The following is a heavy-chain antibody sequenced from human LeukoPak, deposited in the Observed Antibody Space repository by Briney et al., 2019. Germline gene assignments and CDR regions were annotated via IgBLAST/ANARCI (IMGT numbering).Heavy chain of an antibody. J-gene: IGHJ5*02. V-gene: IGHV1-2*02. CDR1: GYTFTDYY. CDR2: INPNCGGT. Sequence: ASVKVSCKASGYTFTDYYVHWVRQAPGQGLEWMGWINPNCGGTNYAQKFQGRVTMTRDTSVSTAYMELSRLTSDDTAVYYCARSGVVVAATVNGDWFDPWGQGTLVTVSS. CDR3: ARSGVVVAATVNGDWFDP. D-gene: IGHD2-15*01.